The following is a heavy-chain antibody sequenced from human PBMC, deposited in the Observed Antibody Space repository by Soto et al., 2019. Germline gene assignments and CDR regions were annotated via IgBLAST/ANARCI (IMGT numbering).Heavy chain of an antibody. CDR1: GFTFSSYA. D-gene: IGHD2-21*02. CDR3: AKVTAIRPYYFDY. V-gene: IGHV3-23*01. Sequence: EVQLLESGGGLVQPRGSLRLSCAASGFTFSSYAMSWVRQAPGKGLEWVSAISGSGGSRYYADSVKGRFPISRDNSKNTLYLQMNSLRAEDTAVYYCAKVTAIRPYYFDYWGQGTLVTVSS. CDR2: ISGSGGSR. J-gene: IGHJ4*02.